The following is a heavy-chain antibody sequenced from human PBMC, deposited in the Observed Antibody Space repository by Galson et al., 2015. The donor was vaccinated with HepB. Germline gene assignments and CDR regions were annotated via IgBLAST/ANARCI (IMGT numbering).Heavy chain of an antibody. CDR1: GYTFTSYG. D-gene: IGHD1-26*01. J-gene: IGHJ4*02. V-gene: IGHV1-18*01. Sequence: SVKVSCKASGYTFTSYGISWVRQAPGQGLEWMGWISAYNGNTNYAQKLQGRVTMTTDTSTSTAYMELRSLRSDDTAVYYCARVFSSVSGSYPPDYWGQGTLVTVSS. CDR2: ISAYNGNT. CDR3: ARVFSSVSGSYPPDY.